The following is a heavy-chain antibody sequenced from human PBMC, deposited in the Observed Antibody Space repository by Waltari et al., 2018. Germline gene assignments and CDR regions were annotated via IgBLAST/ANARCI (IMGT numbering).Heavy chain of an antibody. V-gene: IGHV7-4-1*02. CDR3: AREVVPAATIVVNWFDP. CDR1: GYTFTRYA. J-gene: IGHJ5*02. CDR2: INTNTGNP. Sequence: QVQLVQSGSELKKPGASVKVSCTASGYTFTRYAINWVRQAPGQGLELMGWINTNTGNPTYVQGFTGRFVFSLDTSVSTAYLQISNLKAEDTAIYYCAREVVPAATIVVNWFDPWGQGTLVTVSS. D-gene: IGHD2-2*01.